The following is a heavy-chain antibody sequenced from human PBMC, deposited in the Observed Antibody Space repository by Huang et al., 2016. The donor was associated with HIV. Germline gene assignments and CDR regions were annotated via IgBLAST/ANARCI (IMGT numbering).Heavy chain of an antibody. Sequence: QIHLVQSGPEVKQPGASVKVSCKASGYKFHIYEITWVRQNPGQGLEWMGWRSGDKFSTRFVQQFQDSLTMNTDVMPSTAYLELRSLRLDDTAVYYCARPNGEFDFWGQGALVTVSS. J-gene: IGHJ4*02. CDR3: ARPNGEFDF. CDR2: RSGDKFST. D-gene: IGHD3-10*01. CDR1: GYKFHIYE. V-gene: IGHV1-18*04.